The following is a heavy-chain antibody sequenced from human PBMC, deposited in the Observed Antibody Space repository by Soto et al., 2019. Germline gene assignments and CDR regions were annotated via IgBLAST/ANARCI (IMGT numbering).Heavy chain of an antibody. CDR2: IRSGGTT. V-gene: IGHV3-49*04. Sequence: GASLRLSCATSGFIFDDYVMTWVRQAPGKGLEFVGAIRSGGTTEYAASVRGRFTVSRDDSKSIAYLQMNSLKADDTAVYYCTIWPGSGHSNFENWGQGTLVTVSS. CDR3: TIWPGSGHSNFEN. D-gene: IGHD6-19*01. CDR1: GFIFDDYV. J-gene: IGHJ4*02.